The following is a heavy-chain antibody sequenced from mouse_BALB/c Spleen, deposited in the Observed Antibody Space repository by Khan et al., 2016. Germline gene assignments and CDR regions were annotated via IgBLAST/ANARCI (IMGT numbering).Heavy chain of an antibody. D-gene: IGHD1-1*01. CDR1: GYTFTNYG. Sequence: IQLVQSGPELKKPGKTVKISCKASGYTFTNYGMNWVKQAPGKGLKWMGWINTYSGESTYADDFKGRFAFSLETSANTAYLQINNLKNEDTATSFCARYRYYYGSSRYFDVWGAGTTVTVSS. CDR3: ARYRYYYGSSRYFDV. CDR2: INTYSGES. J-gene: IGHJ1*01. V-gene: IGHV9-3-1*01.